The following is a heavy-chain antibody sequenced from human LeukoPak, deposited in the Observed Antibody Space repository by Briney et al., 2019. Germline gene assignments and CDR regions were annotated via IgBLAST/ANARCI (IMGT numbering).Heavy chain of an antibody. CDR2: LNPNSGNT. CDR3: ARGPPEHPQGY. J-gene: IGHJ4*02. Sequence: AASVKVSCKASGYTFTSYDINWVRQATRQGLEWMGWLNPNSGNTGYAQKFQGRITMTRDTSISTAYMELSSLRSEDTAVYYCARGPPEHPQGYWGQGTLVTVSS. V-gene: IGHV1-8*01. CDR1: GYTFTSYD. D-gene: IGHD1-14*01.